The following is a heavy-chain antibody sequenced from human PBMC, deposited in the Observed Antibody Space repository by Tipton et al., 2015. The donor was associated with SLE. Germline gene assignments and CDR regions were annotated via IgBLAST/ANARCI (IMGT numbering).Heavy chain of an antibody. D-gene: IGHD4-23*01. Sequence: TLSLTCTVSGGSISGYYWSWVRQPPGKGLEWIGYISFSGLTNYNPSVRSRVSTSMDTSKNQFSLQMSSVTAADTALYYCARHKLGSSWSYFDSWGQGTLVTVS. CDR1: GGSISGYY. CDR3: ARHKLGSSWSYFDS. CDR2: ISFSGLT. J-gene: IGHJ4*02. V-gene: IGHV4-59*08.